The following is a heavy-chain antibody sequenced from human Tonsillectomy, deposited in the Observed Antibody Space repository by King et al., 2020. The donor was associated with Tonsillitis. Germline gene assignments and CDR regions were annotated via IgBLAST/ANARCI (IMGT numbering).Heavy chain of an antibody. V-gene: IGHV3-13*04. CDR2: IGTAGDT. D-gene: IGHD3-3*01. Sequence: EVQLVESGGGLVQPGGSLRLSCAASGFTFSSYDMHWVRQDTGKGLEWVSAIGTAGDTYYPGSVKGRFTISRENAKNSLYLQMNSLRAGDTAVYYCARAFGWSGSLTLYYFDYWGQGTLVTVSS. J-gene: IGHJ4*02. CDR3: ARAFGWSGSLTLYYFDY. CDR1: GFTFSSYD.